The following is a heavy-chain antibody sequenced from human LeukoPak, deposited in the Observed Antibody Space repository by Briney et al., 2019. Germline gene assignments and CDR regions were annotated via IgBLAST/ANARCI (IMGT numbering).Heavy chain of an antibody. Sequence: ASVKVSCKASGYTFTSYDINWVRQATGQGIEWLGWMNPNSGSTGYAQKFQGRVTITRNTSISTAYMELSSLRSEDTSVYYCARAGDFWSGYYLVDYWGQGTLVTVSS. V-gene: IGHV1-8*03. CDR2: MNPNSGST. CDR1: GYTFTSYD. J-gene: IGHJ4*02. D-gene: IGHD3-3*01. CDR3: ARAGDFWSGYYLVDY.